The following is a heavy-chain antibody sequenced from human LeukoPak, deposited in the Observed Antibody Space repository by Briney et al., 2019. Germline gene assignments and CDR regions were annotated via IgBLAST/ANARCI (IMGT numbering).Heavy chain of an antibody. D-gene: IGHD2-15*01. CDR1: GGSIRSYY. V-gene: IGHV4-59*08. Sequence: SSGTLSLTCTVSGGSIRSYYWSWIRQPPGKGLEWMGYIFYSGSTDSNPSLKSRVTISVDTSKNQFSLKLSSVTAADTAVYYCARTYCSGGSCHFDYWGQGTLVTVSS. CDR2: IFYSGST. J-gene: IGHJ4*02. CDR3: ARTYCSGGSCHFDY.